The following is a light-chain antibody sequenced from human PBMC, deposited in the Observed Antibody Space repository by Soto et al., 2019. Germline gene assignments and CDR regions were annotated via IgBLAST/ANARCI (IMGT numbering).Light chain of an antibody. Sequence: DIVLTQSPGTLSLSPGERATLSCRASQSVSSTYLAWYQQKPGQAPRLLIYGASSRATGIPDRFSGSGSGTDFTLIISRLEPEDFAVYYCQRYDISPFPFGQGTKLEIK. CDR2: GAS. J-gene: IGKJ2*01. CDR3: QRYDISPFP. CDR1: QSVSSTY. V-gene: IGKV3-20*01.